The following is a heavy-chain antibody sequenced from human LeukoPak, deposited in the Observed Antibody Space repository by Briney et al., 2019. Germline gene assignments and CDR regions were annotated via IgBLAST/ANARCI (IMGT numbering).Heavy chain of an antibody. J-gene: IGHJ1*01. CDR1: GFTFSSYA. CDR2: ISGSDGST. Sequence: GASLRLSCAASGFTFSSYAMSWVRQAPGKGLEWVSAISGSDGSTYYADSVRGRFTISRDNSKNTLHLQMNSLRAEDTAVYYCAKDPKNREMATMAEYFQHWGQGTLVTVSS. D-gene: IGHD5-24*01. V-gene: IGHV3-23*01. CDR3: AKDPKNREMATMAEYFQH.